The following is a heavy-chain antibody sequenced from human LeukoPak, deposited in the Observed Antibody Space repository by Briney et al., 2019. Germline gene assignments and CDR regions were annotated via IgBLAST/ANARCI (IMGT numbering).Heavy chain of an antibody. J-gene: IGHJ4*02. V-gene: IGHV4-39*07. CDR2: IYYSGTT. CDR3: ESGTQQQWSSF. D-gene: IGHD3-10*01. CDR1: GGSISSSSYY. Sequence: SETLSLTCTASGGSISSSSYYWGWIRQPPGKGLEWIASIYYSGTTYYNPSLKSRVTISLDTSRDQFSLKLSSVTAADTAVYYCESGTQQQWSSFWGQGTLVTVSS.